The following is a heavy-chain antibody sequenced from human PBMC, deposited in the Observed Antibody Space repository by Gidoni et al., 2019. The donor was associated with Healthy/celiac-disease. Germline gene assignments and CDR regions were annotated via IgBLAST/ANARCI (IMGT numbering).Heavy chain of an antibody. Sequence: HLQLQASGPGLVKPSETLSLTCTVPVGPTSSSSYSWGWIRQPPGKGLEWIGSIYYSGSTYYNPSLKSRVTISVDTSKNQFSLELSSVTDADTAVYYCARQGGYSYGYFFDYWGQGTLVTVSS. V-gene: IGHV4-39*01. J-gene: IGHJ4*02. D-gene: IGHD5-18*01. CDR1: VGPTSSSSYS. CDR2: IYYSGST. CDR3: ARQGGYSYGYFFDY.